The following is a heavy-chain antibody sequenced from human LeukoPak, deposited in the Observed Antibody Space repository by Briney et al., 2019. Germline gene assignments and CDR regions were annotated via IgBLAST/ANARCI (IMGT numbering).Heavy chain of an antibody. Sequence: PSETLSLTCTVSGGSISSFFWSWIRQPPGKGLEWIGSMQYSGDSKYNPSLKSRVSLSIDTSKQQFSLRLSSVTAADTAVYYCARDLELERNRWNYFESWGQGTLVTVSS. CDR3: ARDLELERNRWNYFES. V-gene: IGHV4-59*01. J-gene: IGHJ4*02. CDR2: MQYSGDS. D-gene: IGHD1-1*01. CDR1: GGSISSFF.